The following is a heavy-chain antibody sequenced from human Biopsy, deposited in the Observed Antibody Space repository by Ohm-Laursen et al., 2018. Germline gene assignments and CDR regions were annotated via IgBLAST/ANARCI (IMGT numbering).Heavy chain of an antibody. V-gene: IGHV3-21*01. J-gene: IGHJ4*02. CDR2: ISRGGQHI. D-gene: IGHD2-21*01. CDR1: GFTFSAYS. Sequence: GSLRLSCTASGFTFSAYSLDWVRQAPGKGLAWVSSISRGGQHIYYADSVKGRFTISRDDAKRSLYLQMSSLRVDDTAVYYCAREGDGIAPADYWGQGSLVTVAS. CDR3: AREGDGIAPADY.